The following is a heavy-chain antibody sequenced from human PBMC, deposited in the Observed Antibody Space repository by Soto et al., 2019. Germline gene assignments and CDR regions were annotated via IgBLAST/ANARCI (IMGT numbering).Heavy chain of an antibody. V-gene: IGHV3-30*18. Sequence: QPGGSLRLSCAASGFTFSSYGMHWVRQAPGKGLEWVAVISYDGSNKYYADSVKGRFTISRDNSKNTLYLQMNSLRAEDTAVYYCAKIMWRFYDSSSWYYGMDVWGQGTTVTVSS. CDR1: GFTFSSYG. CDR2: ISYDGSNK. CDR3: AKIMWRFYDSSSWYYGMDV. D-gene: IGHD6-13*01. J-gene: IGHJ6*02.